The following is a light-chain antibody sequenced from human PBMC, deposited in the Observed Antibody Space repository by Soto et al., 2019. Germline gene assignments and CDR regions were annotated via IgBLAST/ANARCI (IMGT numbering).Light chain of an antibody. J-gene: IGKJ2*01. Sequence: EIVLTQSPDTLSLSPGERATLSCRASQSVSKNWLAWYQHKRGQAPRLLIYGASSRPGGIPDKFSGSGSGTDFTLTINRLEPEDFAVYYCQQYGTSPYTFAQGTKLEI. CDR1: QSVSKNW. V-gene: IGKV3-20*01. CDR3: QQYGTSPYT. CDR2: GAS.